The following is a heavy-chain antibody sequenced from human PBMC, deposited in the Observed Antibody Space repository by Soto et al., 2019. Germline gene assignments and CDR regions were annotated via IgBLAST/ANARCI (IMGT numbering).Heavy chain of an antibody. J-gene: IGHJ6*02. V-gene: IGHV1-18*01. Sequence: ASVKVSCKASGYTFTSYGISWVRQAPGQGLEWMGWISAYNGNTNYAQKFQERVTITRDMSTSTAYMELSSLRSEDTAVYYCAAAPRIGTTVYYYYGMDVWGQGTTVTVSS. CDR1: GYTFTSYG. CDR2: ISAYNGNT. D-gene: IGHD4-4*01. CDR3: AAAPRIGTTVYYYYGMDV.